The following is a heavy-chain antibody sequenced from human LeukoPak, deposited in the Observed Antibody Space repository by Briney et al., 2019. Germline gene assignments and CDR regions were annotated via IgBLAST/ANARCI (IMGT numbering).Heavy chain of an antibody. CDR3: AKFISVVPPRGAFHI. CDR2: IGGGGDRT. V-gene: IGHV3-23*01. Sequence: GGSLRLSCAACGFTFSSYAMTWVRQAPGKGLEGVSAIGGGGDRTYYADSVKGRCSISRDNYKNTLYLPMNSLRAEDTAVYYCAKFISVVPPRGAFHIWGQGTVVIVSS. D-gene: IGHD2-2*01. CDR1: GFTFSSYA. J-gene: IGHJ3*02.